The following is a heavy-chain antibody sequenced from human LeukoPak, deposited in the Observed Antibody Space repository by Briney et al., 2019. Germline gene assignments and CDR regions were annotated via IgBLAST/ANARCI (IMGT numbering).Heavy chain of an antibody. D-gene: IGHD2-21*01. CDR3: ARGLYCGGDCYSWLDY. V-gene: IGHV1-69*01. Sequence: ASVKVSCKASGGTFSSYAISWVRQAPGQGLEWMGGIIPIFGTANYAQKFQGRVTITADESTSTAYMELSSLRSEDTAVYYCARGLYCGGDCYSWLDYWGQGTLVTVSS. J-gene: IGHJ4*02. CDR2: IIPIFGTA. CDR1: GGTFSSYA.